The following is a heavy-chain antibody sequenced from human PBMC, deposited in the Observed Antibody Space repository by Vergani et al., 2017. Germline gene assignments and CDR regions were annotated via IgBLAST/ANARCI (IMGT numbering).Heavy chain of an antibody. Sequence: QVQLQESGPGLVKPSETLSLTCTVSGGSVSSGSYYWSWIRQPPGKGLEWIGYIYYSGSTNYNPSLKSRVTISVDTSKNQFSLKLSSVTAADTAVYYCARDPIVGIGGVIVPLGYWGQGTLVTVSS. J-gene: IGHJ4*02. CDR1: GGSVSSGSYY. D-gene: IGHD3-16*02. V-gene: IGHV4-61*01. CDR2: IYYSGST. CDR3: ARDPIVGIGGVIVPLGY.